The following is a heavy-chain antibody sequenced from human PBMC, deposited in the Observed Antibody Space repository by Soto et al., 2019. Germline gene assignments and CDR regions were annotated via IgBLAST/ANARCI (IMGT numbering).Heavy chain of an antibody. Sequence: EVQLLESGGGLVQPGGSLRLSCAASGFTFSSYAMSWVRQAPGKGLEWVSAISGSGGSTYYADSVKGRFTISRDNSKNTLYLQMNSLRAKDTAVYYCAKLPGYYYGSGSPNWFDPWGQGTLVTVSS. J-gene: IGHJ5*02. D-gene: IGHD3-10*01. V-gene: IGHV3-23*01. CDR3: AKLPGYYYGSGSPNWFDP. CDR2: ISGSGGST. CDR1: GFTFSSYA.